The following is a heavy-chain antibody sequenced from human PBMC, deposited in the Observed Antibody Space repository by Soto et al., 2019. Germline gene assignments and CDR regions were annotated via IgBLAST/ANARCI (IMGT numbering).Heavy chain of an antibody. J-gene: IGHJ4*02. CDR2: IYHSGST. D-gene: IGHD3-22*01. Sequence: TLSLTCAVSGGSISSGGYSWSWIRQPPGKGLEWIGYIYHSGSTYYNPSLKSRVTISVDRSKNQFSLKLSSVTAADTAVYYCARIVEYYYDSSGYSNYFDYWGQGTLVTVSS. V-gene: IGHV4-30-2*01. CDR1: GGSISSGGYS. CDR3: ARIVEYYYDSSGYSNYFDY.